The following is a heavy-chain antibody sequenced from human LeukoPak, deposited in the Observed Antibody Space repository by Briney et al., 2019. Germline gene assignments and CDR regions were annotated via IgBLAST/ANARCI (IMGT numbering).Heavy chain of an antibody. D-gene: IGHD3-16*01. CDR1: GYIFTSYY. J-gene: IGHJ4*02. CDR2: INPSGGST. V-gene: IGHV1-46*01. CDR3: ARPSSIAVWDYFDY. Sequence: ASVKVSCKASGYIFTSYYIHWMRQAPGQGLEWLGLINPSGGSTNYAQKFQDRVTMTRDTSTRTVYMELSSLRSEDTAVYYCARPSSIAVWDYFDYWGQGTLVTVSS.